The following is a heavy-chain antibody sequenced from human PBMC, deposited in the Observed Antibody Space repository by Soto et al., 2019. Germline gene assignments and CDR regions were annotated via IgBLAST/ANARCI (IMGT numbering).Heavy chain of an antibody. D-gene: IGHD3-10*01. CDR1: GGSISSYY. V-gene: IGHV4-59*01. CDR3: ARGDPLLWFGEKVYDRMDV. Sequence: QVQLQESGPGLVKPSETLSLTCTVSGGSISSYYWSWIRQPPGKGLEWIGYIYYSGSTNYNPSLKSRVTISVDTSKNQFSLKLSSVTAADTAVYYCARGDPLLWFGEKVYDRMDVWGQGTTVTVSS. CDR2: IYYSGST. J-gene: IGHJ6*02.